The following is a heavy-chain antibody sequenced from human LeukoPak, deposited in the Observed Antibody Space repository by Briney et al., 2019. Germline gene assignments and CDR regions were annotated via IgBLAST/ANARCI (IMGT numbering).Heavy chain of an antibody. CDR3: ASPHCSSTDCHPPEWFDP. D-gene: IGHD2-2*01. CDR2: MYPNSGNT. J-gene: IGHJ5*02. V-gene: IGHV1-8*01. CDR1: GYTFTNYD. Sequence: ASVRVSCKTSGYTFTNYDSNWVRQATGQGLEWMGWMYPNSGNTGYAQKFQGRVTMTRNTSISTAYMELSSLRSEDTAVYYCASPHCSSTDCHPPEWFDPWGQGTLVTVSS.